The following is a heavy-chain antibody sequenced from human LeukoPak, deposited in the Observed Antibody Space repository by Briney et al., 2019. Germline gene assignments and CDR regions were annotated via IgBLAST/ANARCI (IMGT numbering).Heavy chain of an antibody. V-gene: IGHV7-4-1*02. D-gene: IGHD3-16*02. CDR1: GYTFITYA. Sequence: ASVKVSCKASGYTFITYAMNWVRLAPGQGLEWMGWINPNTGNPTYAPGFSGRFVFSLDTSVSTAYLQISGLKADDTAVYYCARAYQPLGGLSLPDYWGQGTLVSVSS. J-gene: IGHJ4*02. CDR3: ARAYQPLGGLSLPDY. CDR2: INPNTGNP.